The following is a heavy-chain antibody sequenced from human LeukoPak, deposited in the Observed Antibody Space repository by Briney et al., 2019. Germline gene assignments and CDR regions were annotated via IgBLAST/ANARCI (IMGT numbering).Heavy chain of an antibody. V-gene: IGHV1-2*02. D-gene: IGHD3-22*01. CDR3: ARVYLGVYYYGSSGYSHLDY. CDR1: GYTFTDYY. CDR2: INPNSGGT. Sequence: ASVKVSCQASGYTFTDYYMHWVRQAPGQGVEWMGWINPNSGGTNYAQKFQGRVTMTRRTSISTAYMELSRLRSDDTAVCYCARVYLGVYYYGSSGYSHLDYWGQGTLVTVSS. J-gene: IGHJ4*02.